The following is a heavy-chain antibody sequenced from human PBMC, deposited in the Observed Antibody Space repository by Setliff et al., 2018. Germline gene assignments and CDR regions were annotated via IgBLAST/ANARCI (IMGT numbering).Heavy chain of an antibody. Sequence: SETLSLTCTVSGYSISSGYYWGWIRQPPGKGLEWFGSIYHSGSTYYNPSLKSRVTMLVDTSINQFSLKLSSVTAEDTAVYYCASSAMIVVVIGYNWFDPWGQGTLVTVSS. V-gene: IGHV4-38-2*02. D-gene: IGHD3-22*01. CDR1: GYSISSGYY. CDR2: IYHSGST. J-gene: IGHJ5*02. CDR3: ASSAMIVVVIGYNWFDP.